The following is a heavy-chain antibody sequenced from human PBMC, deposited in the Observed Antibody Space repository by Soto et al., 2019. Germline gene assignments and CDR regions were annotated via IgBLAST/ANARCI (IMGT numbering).Heavy chain of an antibody. CDR1: GGSFSGYY. D-gene: IGHD1-1*01. CDR3: ARGYNWNDAYYYYYGTDV. V-gene: IGHV4-34*01. J-gene: IGHJ6*02. Sequence: PSETLSLTCAVYGGSFSGYYWSWIRQPPGKGLEWIGEINHSGSTNYNPSLKSRVTISVDTSKNQFSLKLSSVTAADTAVYYCARGYNWNDAYYYYYGTDVWGQGTTVTVSS. CDR2: INHSGST.